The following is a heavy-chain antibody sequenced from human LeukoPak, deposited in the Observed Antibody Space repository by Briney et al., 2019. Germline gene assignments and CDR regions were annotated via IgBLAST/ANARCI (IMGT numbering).Heavy chain of an antibody. CDR2: ISGSGGST. V-gene: IGHV3-23*01. D-gene: IGHD2-15*01. J-gene: IGHJ6*02. CDR3: AKADVVVVAAAPYYYYGMDV. CDR1: GFTFSSYA. Sequence: PGGSLRLSCAASGFTFSSYAMSWVRQAPGKGLEWVSAISGSGGSTYYADSVKGRFTISRDNSKNTLYLQMNSLRAEDTAVYYCAKADVVVVAAAPYYYYGMDVWGQGTTVTVSS.